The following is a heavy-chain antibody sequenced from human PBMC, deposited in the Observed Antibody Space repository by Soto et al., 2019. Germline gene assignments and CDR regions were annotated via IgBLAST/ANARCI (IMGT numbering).Heavy chain of an antibody. D-gene: IGHD2-15*01. Sequence: QVQLRESGPGLVKPSETLSLTCTVSGGSLTTYYWSWLRQSPGKGLEWIGYIYYSGRTHYSPSLKSRVTMPVDTSKNQFSLRVSSVAAADTAVYYCARDRDILVVAPDQRRHFYRYGLDVWGQGTTVTVSS. CDR1: GGSLTTYY. V-gene: IGHV4-59*01. J-gene: IGHJ6*02. CDR3: ARDRDILVVAPDQRRHFYRYGLDV. CDR2: IYYSGRT.